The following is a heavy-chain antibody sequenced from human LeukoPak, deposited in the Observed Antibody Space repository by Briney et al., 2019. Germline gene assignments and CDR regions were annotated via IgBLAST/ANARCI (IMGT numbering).Heavy chain of an antibody. V-gene: IGHV3-33*08. CDR1: GFTFSNYG. CDR2: IWYDGSNK. D-gene: IGHD2-2*01. Sequence: PGGSLRLSCAASGFTFSNYGMHWVRQAPGKGLEWVAVIWYDGSNKYYADSVKGRFTISRDNSKNTLYLQMNSLRAEDTAVYYCARFDSYQLLNDYWGQGTLVTVSS. J-gene: IGHJ4*02. CDR3: ARFDSYQLLNDY.